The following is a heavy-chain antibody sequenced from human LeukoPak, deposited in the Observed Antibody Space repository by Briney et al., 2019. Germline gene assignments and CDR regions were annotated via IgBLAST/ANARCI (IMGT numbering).Heavy chain of an antibody. CDR3: ARDSTPSLLYFDY. J-gene: IGHJ4*02. Sequence: SETLSLTCTVTGGFISSYYWSWLGQPPGKGLEWIGYIYYSGSTNYNPSLKSRVTISVDTSKNQFSLKLSSVTAADSAVYFCARDSTPSLLYFDYWGQGTLVTVSS. CDR1: GGFISSYY. CDR2: IYYSGST. V-gene: IGHV4-59*12.